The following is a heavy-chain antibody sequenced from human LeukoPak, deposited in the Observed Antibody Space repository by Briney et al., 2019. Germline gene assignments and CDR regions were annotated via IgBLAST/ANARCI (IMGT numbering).Heavy chain of an antibody. Sequence: SETLSLTCTVSGGSISSSSYYWGWIRQPAGKGLEWIGRIYSSGSTTYNPSLRSRVTMTVDTSKNQFSLRLSSVTAADTAVYYCARGLTTTVFDYWDQGTLVTVSS. J-gene: IGHJ4*02. D-gene: IGHD1-26*01. CDR3: ARGLTTTVFDY. V-gene: IGHV4-61*02. CDR1: GGSISSSSYY. CDR2: IYSSGST.